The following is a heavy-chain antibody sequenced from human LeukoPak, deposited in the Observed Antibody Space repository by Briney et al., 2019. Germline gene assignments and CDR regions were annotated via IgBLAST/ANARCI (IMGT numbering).Heavy chain of an antibody. J-gene: IGHJ6*04. Sequence: GGSLRLSCAASGFTFSKAWMTWVRQAPGKGLEWVSAISGSGGSTYYADSVKGHFTISRDNSKNTLHLQMSSLRADDTAVYYCAKDPSAWGKGTTVTVSS. CDR1: GFTFSKAW. CDR3: AKDPSA. V-gene: IGHV3-23*01. CDR2: ISGSGGST.